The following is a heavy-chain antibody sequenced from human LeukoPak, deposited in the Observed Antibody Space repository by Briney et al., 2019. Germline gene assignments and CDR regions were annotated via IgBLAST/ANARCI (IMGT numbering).Heavy chain of an antibody. CDR1: GFPLSSYW. CDR3: SRSQFDY. CDR2: ISGDGTIK. V-gene: IGHV3-74*03. J-gene: IGHJ4*02. Sequence: GGSLRLSCEPSGFPLSSYWMLWVRQAPGKGLVWVSRISGDGTIKTYADFVRGRFTISRDNTKNILYLQMNSLKVDDTATYFCSRSQFDYWGQGVLVTVSS.